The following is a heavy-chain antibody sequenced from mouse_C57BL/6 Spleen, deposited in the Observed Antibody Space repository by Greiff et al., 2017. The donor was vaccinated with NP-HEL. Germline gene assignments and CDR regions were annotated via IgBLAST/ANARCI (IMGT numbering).Heavy chain of an antibody. Sequence: QVQLQQSGPELVKPGASVKISCKASGYAFSSSWMNWVKQRPGKGLEWIGRIYPGDGDTNYNGKFKGKATLTADKSSSTAYMQLSSLTSEDSAVYFCARGALGYDDGFDYWGQGTTLTVSS. V-gene: IGHV1-82*01. D-gene: IGHD2-14*01. CDR1: GYAFSSSW. J-gene: IGHJ2*01. CDR3: ARGALGYDDGFDY. CDR2: IYPGDGDT.